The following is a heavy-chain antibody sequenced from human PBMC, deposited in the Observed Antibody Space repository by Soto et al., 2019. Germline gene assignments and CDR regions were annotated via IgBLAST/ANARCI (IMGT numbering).Heavy chain of an antibody. CDR1: GFTFSTYW. V-gene: IGHV3-7*01. CDR2: IKQDRTEK. J-gene: IGHJ4*02. CDR3: ARDFYGSGSSSKAFDY. D-gene: IGHD3-10*01. Sequence: PGGSLRLSCAASGFTFSTYWMTWVRQAPGKGLEWVATIKQDRTEKHHVDSVKGRFTISRDNAKNSLYLQMNSLRAEDTAVYYCARDFYGSGSSSKAFDYWGQGTLVTVSS.